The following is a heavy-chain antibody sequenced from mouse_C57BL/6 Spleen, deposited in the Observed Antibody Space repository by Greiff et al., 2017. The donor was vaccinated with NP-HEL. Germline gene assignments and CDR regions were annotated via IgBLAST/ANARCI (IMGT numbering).Heavy chain of an antibody. CDR1: GYTFTSYW. Sequence: QVQLQQPGTELVKPGASVKLSCKASGYTFTSYWMHWVKQRPGQGLEWIGNINPSNGGTNYNEKFKSKATLTVDKSSSTAYMQLSSLTSEDSAVYFCTRSKWDGDGDFDVWRTETTVTVSS. CDR2: INPSNGGT. J-gene: IGHJ1*03. CDR3: TRSKWDGDGDFDV. D-gene: IGHD1-3*01. V-gene: IGHV1-53*01.